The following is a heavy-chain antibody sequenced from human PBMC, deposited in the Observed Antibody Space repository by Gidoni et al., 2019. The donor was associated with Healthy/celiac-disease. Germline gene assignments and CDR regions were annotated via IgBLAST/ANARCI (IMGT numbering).Heavy chain of an antibody. CDR1: GGSISSYY. CDR3: ARDAYGSGRPHFDY. CDR2: IYYSGST. Sequence: QVQLQESGPGLVKPSETLSLTCTVSGGSISSYYWSWIRQPPGKGLEWIGYIYYSGSTNYNPSLKSRVTISVDTSKNQFSLKLSSVTAADTAVYYCARDAYGSGRPHFDYWGQGTLVTVSS. V-gene: IGHV4-59*01. D-gene: IGHD3-10*01. J-gene: IGHJ4*02.